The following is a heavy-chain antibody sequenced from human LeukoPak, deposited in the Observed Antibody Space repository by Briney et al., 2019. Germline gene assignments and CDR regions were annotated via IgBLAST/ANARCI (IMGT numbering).Heavy chain of an antibody. V-gene: IGHV3-30*02. J-gene: IGHJ4*02. CDR3: ARDLPIVVVPAAMLY. CDR2: IRYDGSNK. D-gene: IGHD2-2*01. CDR1: GFTFSSHG. Sequence: GGSLRLSCAASGFTFSSHGMHWVRQAPGKGLEWVAFIRYDGSNKYYADSVKGRFTISRDNSKNTLYLQMNSLRAEDTAVYYCARDLPIVVVPAAMLYWGQGTLVTVSS.